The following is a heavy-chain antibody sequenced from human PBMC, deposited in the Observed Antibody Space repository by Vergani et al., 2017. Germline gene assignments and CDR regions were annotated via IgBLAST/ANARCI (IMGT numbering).Heavy chain of an antibody. D-gene: IGHD3-3*01. CDR3: ARDHRVFGVVLRSRLNWFDP. CDR2: IYYSGST. J-gene: IGHJ5*02. CDR1: GYSISSGYY. Sequence: QVQLQESGPGLVKPSETLSLTCAVSGYSISSGYYWGWIRQPPGKGLEWIGSIYYSGSTYYNPSLKSRVTISVDTSKNQFSLKLSSVTAADTAVYYCARDHRVFGVVLRSRLNWFDPWGQGTLVTVSS. V-gene: IGHV4-38-2*02.